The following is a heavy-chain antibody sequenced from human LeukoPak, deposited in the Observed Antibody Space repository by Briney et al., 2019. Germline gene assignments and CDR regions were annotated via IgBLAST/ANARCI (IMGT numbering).Heavy chain of an antibody. CDR2: ISAYSGNT. J-gene: IGHJ4*02. V-gene: IGHV1-18*01. CDR1: GYTFSSYG. D-gene: IGHD5-24*01. CDR3: ARERGSRVPTDY. Sequence: ASVKVSCKASGYTFSSYGISWVRQAPGQGLEWMGWISAYSGNTHYAQKFQGRVTMTTDTSTSTAYMELRSLRSDDTAVYYCARERGSRVPTDYWGQGTLVTVSS.